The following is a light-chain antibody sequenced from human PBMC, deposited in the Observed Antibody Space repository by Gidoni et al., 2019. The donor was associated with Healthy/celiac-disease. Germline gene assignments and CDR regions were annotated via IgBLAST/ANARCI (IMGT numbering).Light chain of an antibody. J-gene: IGKJ1*01. CDR2: KVS. Sequence: VVMTQSPLSLPVTLGQPAAISCRSSQSLVYSDGNTYLNWCQQRPGQSPRRLIYKVSNRDSGVPDRFSGSGSGTDFTLKISRVEAEDVGVYYCMQGTHWPWTFGQGTKVEIK. CDR1: QSLVYSDGNTY. V-gene: IGKV2-30*01. CDR3: MQGTHWPWT.